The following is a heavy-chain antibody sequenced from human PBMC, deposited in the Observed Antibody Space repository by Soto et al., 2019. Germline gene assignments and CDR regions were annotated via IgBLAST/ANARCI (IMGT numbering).Heavy chain of an antibody. V-gene: IGHV3-23*01. CDR1: GFTFSTYV. J-gene: IGHJ3*02. D-gene: IGHD2-8*01. CDR3: AHPRGYGVFDAYDI. Sequence: EGQLLESGGGLVQPGGSLRVSCAASGFTFSTYVMNWVRQAPGKGLEWVSAISANGAYTYYADSVKGRSTISRDNSVNALYLQMNSVRIEDTAVYYCAHPRGYGVFDAYDIWGQGTMGTVSS. CDR2: ISANGAYT.